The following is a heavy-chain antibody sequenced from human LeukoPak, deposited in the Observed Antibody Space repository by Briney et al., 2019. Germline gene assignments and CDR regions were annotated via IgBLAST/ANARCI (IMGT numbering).Heavy chain of an antibody. J-gene: IGHJ4*02. CDR2: IYYSGST. CDR1: GGSISSSSYY. CDR3: ARRDAYSSGILTFDY. D-gene: IGHD6-19*01. V-gene: IGHV4-39*01. Sequence: KTSETLSLTCTVSGGSISSSSYYWGWIRQPPGKGLEWIGSIYYSGSTYYNPSLKSRVTISVDTSKNQFSLKLSSVTAADTAVYYCARRDAYSSGILTFDYWGQGTLVTVS.